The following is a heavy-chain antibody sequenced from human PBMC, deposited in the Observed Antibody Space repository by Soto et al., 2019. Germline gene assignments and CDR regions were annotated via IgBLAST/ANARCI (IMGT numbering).Heavy chain of an antibody. Sequence: SVKVSCKASGGTFSSYAISWVRQAPGQGLEWMGGIIPIFGTANYAQKFQGRVTITADESTSTAYMELSSLRSEDTAVYYCARGRRWLQSHAFDIWGQGXMVTV. D-gene: IGHD5-12*01. CDR1: GGTFSSYA. CDR2: IIPIFGTA. J-gene: IGHJ3*02. CDR3: ARGRRWLQSHAFDI. V-gene: IGHV1-69*13.